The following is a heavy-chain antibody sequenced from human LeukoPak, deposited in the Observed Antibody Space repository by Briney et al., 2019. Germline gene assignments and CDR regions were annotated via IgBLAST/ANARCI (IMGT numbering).Heavy chain of an antibody. V-gene: IGHV3-7*01. J-gene: IGHJ4*02. CDR1: GFTFSSYW. CDR2: IKQNGGEK. CDR3: ARDKIRGSYRYKVGGDYDY. Sequence: PGGSLRLSCAASGFTFSSYWMSWVRQAPGKGLEWVANIKQNGGEKYYVASVKGRFTISRDNAKNSLYLQMNSLRAEETAVYYCARDKIRGSYRYKVGGDYDYWGEGTLVTVSS. D-gene: IGHD3-16*02.